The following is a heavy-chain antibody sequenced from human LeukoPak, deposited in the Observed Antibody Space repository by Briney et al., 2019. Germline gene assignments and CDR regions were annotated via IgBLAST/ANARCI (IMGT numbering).Heavy chain of an antibody. V-gene: IGHV3-23*01. CDR2: ISGSGGST. J-gene: IGHJ4*02. Sequence: GGSLRLSCAASGFTFSSYAMSWVRGAPGKGLEWVSAISGSGGSTYYADSVKGRFTITRDNSKNTLYLQMNSLRAEDTAVYYCAKDSSSGWYGLDYWGQGTLVTVSS. CDR3: AKDSSSGWYGLDY. CDR1: GFTFSSYA. D-gene: IGHD6-19*01.